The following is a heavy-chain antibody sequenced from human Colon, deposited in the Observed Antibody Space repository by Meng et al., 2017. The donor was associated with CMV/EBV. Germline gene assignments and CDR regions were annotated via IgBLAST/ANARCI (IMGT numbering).Heavy chain of an antibody. CDR2: MRFDGTKR. CDR3: ATQRWAIGPAGTS. D-gene: IGHD6-13*01. Sequence: GGSLRLSCAASGFMFRSYGMHWLRQAPGKGLEWVASMRFDGTKRQYADSVKGRFTISRDNAKNSLFLQMNSLRAEDTAVYYCATQRWAIGPAGTSWGQGTLVTVSS. V-gene: IGHV3-30*02. CDR1: GFMFRSYG. J-gene: IGHJ4*02.